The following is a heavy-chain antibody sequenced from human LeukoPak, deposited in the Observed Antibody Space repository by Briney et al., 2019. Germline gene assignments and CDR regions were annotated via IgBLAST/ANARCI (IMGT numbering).Heavy chain of an antibody. CDR1: GFTFSSYG. Sequence: GGSLRLSCAASGFTFSSYGMHWVRQAPGKGLEWVAFIRYDGSNKYYADSVKGRFTISRDNSKNTLYLQMNSLRAEDTAVYYCAVNGGRSWIPYWYFDLWGRGTLVTVSS. V-gene: IGHV3-30*02. J-gene: IGHJ2*01. CDR2: IRYDGSNK. D-gene: IGHD6-13*01. CDR3: AVNGGRSWIPYWYFDL.